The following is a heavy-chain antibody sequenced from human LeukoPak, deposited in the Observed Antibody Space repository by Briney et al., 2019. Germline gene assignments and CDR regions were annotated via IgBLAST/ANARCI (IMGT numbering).Heavy chain of an antibody. Sequence: ESLKISCKASGYTFTNYWIGWVRQMPGKGLEWMRTIYPGDSDTRYSPSFQGQITISADKSISTAYLQWSSLRTSDTAMYYCARRAYSHEWFDPWGQGTLVTVSS. D-gene: IGHD5-12*01. V-gene: IGHV5-51*01. J-gene: IGHJ5*02. CDR2: IYPGDSDT. CDR1: GYTFTNYW. CDR3: ARRAYSHEWFDP.